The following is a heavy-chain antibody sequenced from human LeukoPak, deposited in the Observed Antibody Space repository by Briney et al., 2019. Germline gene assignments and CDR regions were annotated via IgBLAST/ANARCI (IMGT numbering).Heavy chain of an antibody. D-gene: IGHD3-22*01. CDR2: INPNSGGT. Sequence: GASVKVSCKASGYTFTGYYMHWVRQAPGQGLEWMGWINPNSGGTNYAQKFQGRVTMTRDTSISTAYMELSRLRSDDTAVYYCARDPEYYYDSSGYGDAFDIWGQGTMVTVSS. CDR1: GYTFTGYY. J-gene: IGHJ3*02. CDR3: ARDPEYYYDSSGYGDAFDI. V-gene: IGHV1-2*02.